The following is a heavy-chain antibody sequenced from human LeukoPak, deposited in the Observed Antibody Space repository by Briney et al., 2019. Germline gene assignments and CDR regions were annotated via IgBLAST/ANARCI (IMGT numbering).Heavy chain of an antibody. CDR1: GGSISSYY. Sequence: SETLSLTCTASGGSISSYYWSWIRQPPGKGLEWIGYIYYSGSTNYNPSLKSRVTISVDTSKNQFSLKLSSVTAADTAVYYCARGGAARRFDIWGQGTMVTVSS. J-gene: IGHJ3*02. D-gene: IGHD6-6*01. CDR2: IYYSGST. V-gene: IGHV4-59*01. CDR3: ARGGAARRFDI.